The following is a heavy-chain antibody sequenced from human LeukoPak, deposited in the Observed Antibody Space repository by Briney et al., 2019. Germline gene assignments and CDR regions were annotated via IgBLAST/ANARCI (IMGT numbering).Heavy chain of an antibody. CDR3: ARLATTVTPYYFDY. V-gene: IGHV5-51*01. D-gene: IGHD4-17*01. CDR2: IYPGDSDT. CDR1: GYSFTSYW. J-gene: IGHJ4*02. Sequence: EESLKISCKGSGYSFTSYWIGWVRQMPGKGLEWMGIIYPGDSDTRYSPSFQGQVTISADRSISTAYLQWSSLKASDTAMYYCARLATTVTPYYFDYWGQGTLVTVSS.